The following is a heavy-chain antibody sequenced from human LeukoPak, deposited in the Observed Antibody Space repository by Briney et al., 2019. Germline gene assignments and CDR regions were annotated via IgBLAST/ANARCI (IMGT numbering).Heavy chain of an antibody. D-gene: IGHD2-2*01. Sequence: GDSVTVSCTASGYTFTSYYKHWGRQPPGQGLEWMGIINTNGGSTTYAKPFQGRVTITRDTSTRTVYMEMRSLRSEAAAVYYCSRGHVYCSSTSCSLSWFDPWGQGALVTVSS. CDR2: INTNGGST. CDR3: SRGHVYCSSTSCSLSWFDP. J-gene: IGHJ5*02. V-gene: IGHV1-46*01. CDR1: GYTFTSYY.